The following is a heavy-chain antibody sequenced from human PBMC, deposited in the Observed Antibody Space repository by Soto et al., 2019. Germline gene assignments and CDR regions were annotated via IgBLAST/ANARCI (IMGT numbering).Heavy chain of an antibody. V-gene: IGHV1-18*01. J-gene: IGHJ6*03. CDR2: ISANNGDT. Sequence: QVQLVQSGAEVKKPGSSLKVSCKASGYTFTSHGISWVRQAPGQGLEWMGWISANNGDTNYAQKFQGRDTVTTDTSTSTGYMELRSLSSEDTSVYYCARMVRGSNIDYYHYLDVWSKVTTVTVSS. CDR1: GYTFTSHG. D-gene: IGHD3-10*01. CDR3: ARMVRGSNIDYYHYLDV.